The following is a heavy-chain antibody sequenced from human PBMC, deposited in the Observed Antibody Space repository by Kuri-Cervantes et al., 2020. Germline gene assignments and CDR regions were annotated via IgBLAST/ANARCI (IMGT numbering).Heavy chain of an antibody. V-gene: IGHV1-2*04. CDR1: GYSFTGHY. D-gene: IGHD4-17*01. Sequence: ASVKVSCKASGYSFTGHYMHWVRQAPGQGLEWMGWINPNSGGTNYAQKFQGWVTMTRDTSISTAYMELSRLRSDDTAVYYCATGGDYGDRKGWFDPWGQGTLVTVSS. CDR3: ATGGDYGDRKGWFDP. J-gene: IGHJ5*02. CDR2: INPNSGGT.